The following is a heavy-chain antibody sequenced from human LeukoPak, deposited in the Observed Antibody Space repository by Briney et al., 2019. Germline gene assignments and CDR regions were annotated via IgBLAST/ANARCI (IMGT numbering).Heavy chain of an antibody. V-gene: IGHV4-31*03. CDR3: AREKTIAAREVDY. CDR2: IYYSGST. D-gene: IGHD6-6*01. Sequence: SETLSLTCTVSGGSISSGGYYWSWIRQHPGKGLERIGYIYYSGSTYYNPSLKSRVTISVDTSKNQFSLKLSSVTAADTAVYYCAREKTIAAREVDYWGQGTLVTVSS. CDR1: GGSISSGGYY. J-gene: IGHJ4*02.